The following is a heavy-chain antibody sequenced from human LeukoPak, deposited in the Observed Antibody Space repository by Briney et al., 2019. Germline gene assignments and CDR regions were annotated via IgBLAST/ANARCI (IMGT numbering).Heavy chain of an antibody. CDR1: GYTFTSYD. CDR3: ARDPPSYSSGSTGYFDY. D-gene: IGHD6-19*01. Sequence: ASVKVSCKASGYTFTSYDINWVRQATGQGLEWMGWMNPNSGNTGYAQKLQGRVTMTTDTSTSTAYMELRSLRSDDTAVYYCARDPPSYSSGSTGYFDYWGQGTLVTVSS. J-gene: IGHJ4*02. V-gene: IGHV1-8*02. CDR2: MNPNSGNT.